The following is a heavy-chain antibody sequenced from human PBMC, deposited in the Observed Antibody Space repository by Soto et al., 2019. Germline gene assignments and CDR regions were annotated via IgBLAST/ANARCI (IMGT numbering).Heavy chain of an antibody. J-gene: IGHJ3*02. CDR2: IVVGSGNT. CDR3: AADKGYGSGSYYTHDAFDI. D-gene: IGHD3-10*01. CDR1: GFTFTSSA. Sequence: ASVKVSCKASGFTFTSSAVQWVRQARGQRLEWIGWIVVGSGNTNYAQKFQERVTITRDMSTSTAYMELSSLRSEGTAVYYCAADKGYGSGSYYTHDAFDIWGQGTMVTVSS. V-gene: IGHV1-58*01.